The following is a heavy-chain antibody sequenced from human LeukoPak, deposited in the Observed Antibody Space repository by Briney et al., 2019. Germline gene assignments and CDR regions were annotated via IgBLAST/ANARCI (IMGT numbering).Heavy chain of an antibody. CDR2: IKQDGSKK. J-gene: IGHJ6*02. CDR3: ARDAVDTANAV. CDR1: GFPFSSYW. Sequence: PGGSLRLSCVASGFPFSSYWMTWVRQAPGKGLEWVANIKQDGSKKSYVDSVKGRFTISRDNAKNTLYLQVNSLRAEDTAVYYCARDAVDTANAVWGQGTTVTVSS. D-gene: IGHD5-18*01. V-gene: IGHV3-7*01.